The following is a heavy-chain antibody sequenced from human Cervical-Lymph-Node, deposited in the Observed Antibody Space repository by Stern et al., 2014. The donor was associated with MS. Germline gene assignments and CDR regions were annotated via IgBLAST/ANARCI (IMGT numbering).Heavy chain of an antibody. CDR2: IYYSGST. J-gene: IGHJ4*02. CDR1: GGSISSSSYY. V-gene: IGHV4-39*01. Sequence: QLQLQESGPGLVKPSETLSLTCTVSGGSISSSSYYWGWIRQPPGKGLEWIGSIYYSGSTYYNPALQSRVTISVDTSQNQFSLKLSSVTAADTAVYYCASFSHYDFWSGSFDYWGQGTLVTVSS. CDR3: ASFSHYDFWSGSFDY. D-gene: IGHD3-3*01.